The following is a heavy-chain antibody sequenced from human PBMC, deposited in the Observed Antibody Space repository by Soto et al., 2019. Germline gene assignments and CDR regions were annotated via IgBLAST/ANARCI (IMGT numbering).Heavy chain of an antibody. CDR1: GGAINTENYY. V-gene: IGHV4-39*01. J-gene: IGHJ4*02. D-gene: IGHD4-4*01. CDR2: IFHNGHA. Sequence: SETLSLTCSVSGGAINTENYYWGWIRQSPGQGLEWIGSIFHNGHANYNPSLKGRVTISQDMSKNQFFLNLNSVTASDTAVYFCVSQRTTVITQANFDYWGPGALVTVSS. CDR3: VSQRTTVITQANFDY.